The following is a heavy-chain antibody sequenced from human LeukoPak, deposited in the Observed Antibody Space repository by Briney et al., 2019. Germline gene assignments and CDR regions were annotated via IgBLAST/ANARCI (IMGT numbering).Heavy chain of an antibody. CDR3: ARGYDILTGYQYFDY. Sequence: SETLSLTCTVSGGSISSGDYYWSWIRQPPGKGLEWIGYIYYSGSTYYNPSLKSRVTISVDTSKNQFSLKLSSVTAADTAVYYCARGYDILTGYQYFDYWGQGTLVTVSS. D-gene: IGHD3-9*01. CDR1: GGSISSGDYY. CDR2: IYYSGST. V-gene: IGHV4-30-4*01. J-gene: IGHJ4*02.